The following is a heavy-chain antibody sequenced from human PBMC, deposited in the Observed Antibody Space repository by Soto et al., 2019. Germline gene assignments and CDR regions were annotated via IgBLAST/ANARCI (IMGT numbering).Heavy chain of an antibody. CDR2: IDPSGGVT. CDR1: GYTFTKSH. V-gene: IGHV1-46*01. D-gene: IGHD3-3*01. J-gene: IGHJ6*03. Sequence: ASVKVSCKASGYTFTKSHIHWVLQAPGQGLEWMGMIDPSGGVTRDAQRFQGRITMTSDTSTSSVYMELRGLTSEDTAVYYCARGNPYNYDFWSFSLSNYYYDYKYFWGKGTTVTGSS. CDR3: ARGNPYNYDFWSFSLSNYYYDYKYF.